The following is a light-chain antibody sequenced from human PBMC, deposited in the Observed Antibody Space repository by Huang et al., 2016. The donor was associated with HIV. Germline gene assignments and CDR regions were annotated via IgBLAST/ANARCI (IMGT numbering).Light chain of an antibody. V-gene: IGKV3-20*01. Sequence: DIVLMQSPGILSLSPGERAALSCRSSQNITDNFLAWYQQKSGQAPRLLIYGASSRAIGIPDRFSGSGSGTDFTLTISRLEPQDSAVYYCQQYLSSPLTFGGGTNVEIK. CDR2: GAS. CDR3: QQYLSSPLT. CDR1: QNITDNF. J-gene: IGKJ4*01.